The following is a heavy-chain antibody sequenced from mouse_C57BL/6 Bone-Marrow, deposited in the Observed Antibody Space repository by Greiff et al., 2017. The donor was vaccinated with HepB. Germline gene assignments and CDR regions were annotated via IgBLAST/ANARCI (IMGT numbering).Heavy chain of an antibody. Sequence: EVKLVESGGGLVKPGGSLKLSCAASGFTFSSYSMSWVRQTPEKRLEWVATISGGGGSTYYPDSVKGRFTISRDNAKNTLYLQMNSLRSEDTALYYCTKRAPYCFDYWGQGTTLTVSS. CDR1: GFTFSSYS. V-gene: IGHV5-9*01. CDR3: TKRAPYCFDY. J-gene: IGHJ2*01. CDR2: ISGGGGST.